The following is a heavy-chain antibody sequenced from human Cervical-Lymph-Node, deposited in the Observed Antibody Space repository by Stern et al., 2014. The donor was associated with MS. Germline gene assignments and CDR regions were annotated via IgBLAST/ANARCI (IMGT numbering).Heavy chain of an antibody. V-gene: IGHV3-53*01. J-gene: IGHJ4*02. Sequence: EGQLVESGGNLIQPGGSLRLSCAASGFTVSSAYLNWVRQAPGKGLEWVSRIYGGGSTDYADSVKGRFTISRDSYKDTVYLQMTSLRGDDTAVYFCARAQSSSWSTPYFDLWGQGTLVTVSS. CDR3: ARAQSSSWSTPYFDL. D-gene: IGHD2-2*01. CDR2: IYGGGST. CDR1: GFTVSSAY.